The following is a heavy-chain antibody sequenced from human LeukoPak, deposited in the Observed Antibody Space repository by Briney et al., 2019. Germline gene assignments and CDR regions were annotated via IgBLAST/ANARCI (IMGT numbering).Heavy chain of an antibody. V-gene: IGHV3-66*01. J-gene: IGHJ6*02. Sequence: PGGSLRLSCAASGFTVSSNYMSWVHHAPGKGLEWVSVIYSGGSTNYADSVKGRFTISRDNSKNTLYLQMNSLRAEDTAVYYCARDSRVSYYYYGMDVWGQGTTVTVSS. CDR1: GFTVSSNY. CDR3: ARDSRVSYYYYGMDV. D-gene: IGHD6-13*01. CDR2: IYSGGST.